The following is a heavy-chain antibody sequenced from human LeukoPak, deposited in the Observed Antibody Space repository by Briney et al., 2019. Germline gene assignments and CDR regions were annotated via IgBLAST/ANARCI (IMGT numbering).Heavy chain of an antibody. CDR3: ARLSRRALNYYGMDV. CDR1: GFSFSSYY. V-gene: IGHV3-7*01. J-gene: IGHJ6*02. D-gene: IGHD3-3*02. CDR2: INPDGNER. Sequence: GGSLRLSCAASGFSFSSYYMSWVRQAPGKGLEWVALINPDGNERYYVDSVKGRFTISRDNARNSLYLQMNSLRAEDTAVYYCARLSRRALNYYGMDVWGQGTTVAVSS.